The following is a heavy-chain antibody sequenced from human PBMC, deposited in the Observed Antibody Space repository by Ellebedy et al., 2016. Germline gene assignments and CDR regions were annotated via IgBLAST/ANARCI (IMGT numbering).Heavy chain of an antibody. Sequence: GGSLRLXCAASGFTFSDYYMSWIRQAPGKGLEWVSYISSSGSTIYYADSVKGRFTISRDNAKNSLYLQMNSLRAEDTAVYYCARDRGITMVRGVIRPAYGMDVWGQGTTVTVSS. J-gene: IGHJ6*02. CDR1: GFTFSDYY. CDR2: ISSSGSTI. D-gene: IGHD3-10*01. V-gene: IGHV3-11*01. CDR3: ARDRGITMVRGVIRPAYGMDV.